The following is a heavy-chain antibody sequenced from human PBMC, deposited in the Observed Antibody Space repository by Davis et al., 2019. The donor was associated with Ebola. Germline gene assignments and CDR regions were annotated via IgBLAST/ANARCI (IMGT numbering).Heavy chain of an antibody. CDR2: ISGSGGST. D-gene: IGHD2-21*01. Sequence: GESLKISCAASGFTFSSYAMSWVRQAPGKGLEWVSAISGSGGSTYYTDSVKGRFTISRDNSKNTLYLQMNSLRAEDTAVYYCAKYRIVNYYYYGMDVWGQGTTVTVSS. V-gene: IGHV3-23*01. J-gene: IGHJ6*02. CDR3: AKYRIVNYYYYGMDV. CDR1: GFTFSSYA.